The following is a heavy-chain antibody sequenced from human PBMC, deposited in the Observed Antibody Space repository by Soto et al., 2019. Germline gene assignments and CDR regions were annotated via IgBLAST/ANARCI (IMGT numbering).Heavy chain of an antibody. J-gene: IGHJ5*02. Sequence: QVQLQESGPGLVKPSGTLSLTCAVSGGSISSSNWWSWVRQPPGKGLEWIGEIYHSGSTNYNPSLKSRVTISVDKSKNQISLKLSSVTAADTAVYYCARDRRYDFWSGYPDPNWFDPSGQGTLVTVSS. V-gene: IGHV4-4*02. CDR3: ARDRRYDFWSGYPDPNWFDP. CDR2: IYHSGST. CDR1: GGSISSSNW. D-gene: IGHD3-3*01.